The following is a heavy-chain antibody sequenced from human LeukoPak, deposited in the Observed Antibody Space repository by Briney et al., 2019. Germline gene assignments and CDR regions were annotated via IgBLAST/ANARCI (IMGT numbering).Heavy chain of an antibody. CDR2: IYPGDSDA. J-gene: IGHJ6*03. Sequence: GESLKISCKGSGYSFTSYWIGWVRQMPGKGLKWIGIIYPGDSDASYSPSFKGQVTISADKSVSTAYLQWSSLKAPDTAMYYCARGFYGGYYYYYYMDVWGKGTTVTVSS. CDR1: GYSFTSYW. CDR3: ARGFYGGYYYYYYMDV. V-gene: IGHV5-51*01. D-gene: IGHD4/OR15-4a*01.